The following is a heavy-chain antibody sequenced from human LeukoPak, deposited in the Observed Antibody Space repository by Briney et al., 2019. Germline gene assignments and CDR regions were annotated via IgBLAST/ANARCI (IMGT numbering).Heavy chain of an antibody. D-gene: IGHD3-10*01. CDR1: GYTFTSYG. CDR3: ARDASLREVIPTASFY. CDR2: ISAYNGNT. Sequence: ASVKVSCKASGYTFTSYGISWVRQAPGQGLEWMGWISAYNGNTHYAQKFQGRVTMTTGTSTSTAYMELRSLSSDDTAVYYCARDASLREVIPTASFYWGQGTLVTVSS. V-gene: IGHV1-18*01. J-gene: IGHJ4*02.